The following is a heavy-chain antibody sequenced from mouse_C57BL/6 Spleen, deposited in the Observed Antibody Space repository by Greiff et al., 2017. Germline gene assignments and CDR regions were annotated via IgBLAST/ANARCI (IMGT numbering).Heavy chain of an antibody. D-gene: IGHD1-1*01. Sequence: VQLQQSGPELVKPGASVKISCKASGYSFTGYYMNWVKQSPEKSLEWIGEINPSTGGTTYNQKFKAKATLTVDKSSSTAYMQLKSLTSEDSAVYYCARYYGSSYDYAMDYWGQGTSVTVSS. CDR3: ARYYGSSYDYAMDY. V-gene: IGHV1-42*01. CDR1: GYSFTGYY. CDR2: INPSTGGT. J-gene: IGHJ4*01.